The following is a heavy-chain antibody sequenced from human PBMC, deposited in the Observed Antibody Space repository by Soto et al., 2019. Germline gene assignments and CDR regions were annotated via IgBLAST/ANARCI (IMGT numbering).Heavy chain of an antibody. CDR1: GGSISSYY. V-gene: IGHV4-59*01. CDR2: IYYSGST. D-gene: IGHD5-18*01. J-gene: IGHJ4*02. CDR3: ASTRGGYSSYYFDY. Sequence: SETLSLTCTVSGGSISSYYWSWIRQPPGKGLEWIGYIYYSGSTNYNPSLKSRVTISVDTSKNQFSLKLSSVTAADTAVYYCASTRGGYSSYYFDYWGQGTLVTVSS.